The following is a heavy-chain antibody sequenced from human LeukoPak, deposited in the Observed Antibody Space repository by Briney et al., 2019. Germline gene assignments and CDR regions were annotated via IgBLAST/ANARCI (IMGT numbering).Heavy chain of an antibody. CDR3: TRDASGDTSSGPRMDV. CDR2: VQKDGTQK. D-gene: IGHD1-26*01. V-gene: IGHV3-7*05. J-gene: IGHJ6*02. CDR1: GFNFGDSR. Sequence: SGGSLRLSCAASGFNFGDSRMTRVRQAPGKGLQWVANVQKDGTQKQILDSVEGRFTISRDNAKKSLYLQMTSLRAEDTAVYYCTRDASGDTSSGPRMDVWGQGTTVTVS.